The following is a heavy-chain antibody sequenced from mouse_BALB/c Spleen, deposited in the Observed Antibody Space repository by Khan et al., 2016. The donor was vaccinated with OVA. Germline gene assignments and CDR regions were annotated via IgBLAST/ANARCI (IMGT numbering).Heavy chain of an antibody. Sequence: VHVKQSGPELVKPGASVKISCKASGYSFTGYFMNWVMQSHGKSLEWIGRINPHIGETLYNQKFKGKATLTVDESSRTAQMELRSLATEDSAVYYCARKNGSDFDYWGQGTTLTVSS. V-gene: IGHV1-20*02. CDR3: ARKNGSDFDY. D-gene: IGHD1-1*01. J-gene: IGHJ2*01. CDR1: GYSFTGYF. CDR2: INPHIGET.